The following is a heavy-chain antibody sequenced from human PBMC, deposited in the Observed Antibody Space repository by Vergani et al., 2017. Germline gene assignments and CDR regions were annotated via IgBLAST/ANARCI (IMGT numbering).Heavy chain of an antibody. Sequence: EVQLVESGGGLVQPGGSLRLSCAASGFTFSSYSMNWVRQAPGKGLEWVSYISSSGSTIYYADSVKGRFTISRDNAKNSLYLQMNSLRAEDTAVYYCAREKVGYSSGWFDYWGQGTLVTVSS. V-gene: IGHV3-48*04. CDR1: GFTFSSYS. CDR3: AREKVGYSSGWFDY. CDR2: ISSSGSTI. J-gene: IGHJ5*01. D-gene: IGHD6-19*01.